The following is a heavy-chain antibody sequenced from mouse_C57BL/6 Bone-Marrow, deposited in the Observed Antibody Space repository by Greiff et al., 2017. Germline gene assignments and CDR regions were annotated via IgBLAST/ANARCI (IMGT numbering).Heavy chain of an antibody. CDR1: GYTFTSYW. J-gene: IGHJ2*01. Sequence: QVQLQQPGAELVKPGASVKLSCKASGYTFTSYWMHWVKQRPGQGLEWIGMIHPNSGSTNYNEKFKSKATLSVDKSSSTAYMQLSSLTSEDSAVTYCAKYYYSNYYFDYWGQGTTLTVSS. D-gene: IGHD2-5*01. CDR2: IHPNSGST. V-gene: IGHV1-64*01. CDR3: AKYYYSNYYFDY.